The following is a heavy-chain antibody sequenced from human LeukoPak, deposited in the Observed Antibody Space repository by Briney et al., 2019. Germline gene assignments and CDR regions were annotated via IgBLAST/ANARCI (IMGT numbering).Heavy chain of an antibody. V-gene: IGHV3-30-3*01. Sequence: PGGSLRLSCAASGFTFSSYAMPWVRQAPGKGLEWVAVISYDGSNKYYADSVKGRFTISRDNSKNTLYLQMNSLRAEDTAVYYCARGHRSYWPYYFDYWGQGTLVTVSS. CDR2: ISYDGSNK. CDR1: GFTFSSYA. CDR3: ARGHRSYWPYYFDY. J-gene: IGHJ4*02. D-gene: IGHD2-8*02.